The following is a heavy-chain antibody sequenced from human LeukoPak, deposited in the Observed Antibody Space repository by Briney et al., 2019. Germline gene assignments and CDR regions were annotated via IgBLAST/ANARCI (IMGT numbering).Heavy chain of an antibody. J-gene: IGHJ4*02. Sequence: GESLKISCKGSGYNFATYWIAWVRQMPGKGLEWMGIIYADDSDTRYSPSFQGQVAISVDKSISTAYLQWSGLKASDTAMYYCARLGDLQLTSMAPRGYFNYWGQGTLVTVSS. D-gene: IGHD5-18*01. CDR2: IYADDSDT. CDR1: GYNFATYW. CDR3: ARLGDLQLTSMAPRGYFNY. V-gene: IGHV5-51*01.